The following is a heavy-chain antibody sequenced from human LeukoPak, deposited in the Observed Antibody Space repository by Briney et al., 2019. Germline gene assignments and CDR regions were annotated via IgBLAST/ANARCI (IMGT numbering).Heavy chain of an antibody. Sequence: GGSLSLSCAASGFTFSSYAMHWVRQAPGKGLEWVAVISYDGSNKYYADSVKGRFTISRDNSKNTLYLQMNSLRAEDTAVYYCARGVYSSSWYRRPYFDYWGQGTLVTVSS. D-gene: IGHD6-13*01. V-gene: IGHV3-30*04. CDR2: ISYDGSNK. J-gene: IGHJ4*02. CDR1: GFTFSSYA. CDR3: ARGVYSSSWYRRPYFDY.